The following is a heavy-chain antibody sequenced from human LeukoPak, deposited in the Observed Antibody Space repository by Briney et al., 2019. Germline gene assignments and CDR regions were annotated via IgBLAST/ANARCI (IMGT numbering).Heavy chain of an antibody. V-gene: IGHV3-23*01. CDR2: FSGSGGST. Sequence: PXKGLXXGXXFSGSGGSTYYADSVKGRFTISRDNSKNTLYLQMNSLRAEDTAVYYCAKSHPFAFGELLFDYWGQGTLVTVSS. D-gene: IGHD3-10*01. J-gene: IGHJ4*02. CDR3: AKSHPFAFGELLFDY.